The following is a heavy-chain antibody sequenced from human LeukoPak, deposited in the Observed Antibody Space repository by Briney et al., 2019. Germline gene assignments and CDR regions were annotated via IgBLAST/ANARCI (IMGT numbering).Heavy chain of an antibody. Sequence: PGGSLRLSCAASGFTFSSYWMSWVRQAPGKGLEWVANIKQDGSEKYYVDSVKGRFTISRDNAKNSLYLQMNSLRAEDTAVYYCARDSGQWAMVSSPFDYWGQGTLVTVSS. V-gene: IGHV3-7*01. CDR2: IKQDGSEK. D-gene: IGHD5-18*01. CDR1: GFTFSSYW. CDR3: ARDSGQWAMVSSPFDY. J-gene: IGHJ4*02.